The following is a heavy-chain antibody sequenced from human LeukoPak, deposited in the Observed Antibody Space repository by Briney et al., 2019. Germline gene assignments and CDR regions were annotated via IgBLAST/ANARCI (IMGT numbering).Heavy chain of an antibody. V-gene: IGHV4-34*01. Sequence: SETLSLTCAVYGGSFSGYYWSWIRQPPGKGLEWIGEINHSGSTNYNPSLKSRVTISVDTSKSQFSLKLSSVTAADTAVYYCARGGIAARPEYFQHWGQGTLVTVSS. CDR1: GGSFSGYY. D-gene: IGHD6-6*01. CDR2: INHSGST. J-gene: IGHJ1*01. CDR3: ARGGIAARPEYFQH.